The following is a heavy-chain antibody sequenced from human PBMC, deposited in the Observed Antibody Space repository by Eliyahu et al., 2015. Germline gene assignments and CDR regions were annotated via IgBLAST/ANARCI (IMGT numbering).Heavy chain of an antibody. D-gene: IGHD3-22*01. J-gene: IGHJ4*02. CDR2: IRYDGSNK. V-gene: IGHV3-30*02. Sequence: QVQLVESGGGVVQPGGSLRLSXAASGFPFXXXGMHWVRQAPGKGLEWVAFIRYDGSNKYYADSVKGRFTISRDNSKNTLYLQMNSLRAEDTAVYYCAKDPLAFPRITMIVADYWGQGTLVTVSS. CDR3: AKDPLAFPRITMIVADY. CDR1: GFPFXXXG.